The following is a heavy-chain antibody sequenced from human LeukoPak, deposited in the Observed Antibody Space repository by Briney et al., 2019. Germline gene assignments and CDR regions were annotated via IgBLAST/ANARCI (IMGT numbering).Heavy chain of an antibody. V-gene: IGHV5-51*01. D-gene: IGHD3-9*01. J-gene: IGHJ4*02. CDR3: ARLEGLRYFDWLLSYYFDY. CDR1: GYSFPSYW. Sequence: GEPLKISCKGSGYSFPSYWIGWVRQMPGKGLEWMGIIYPGDSDTRYSPSFQGQVTISADKSISTAYLRWSSLKASDTAMYYCARLEGLRYFDWLLSYYFDYWGQGTLVTVSS. CDR2: IYPGDSDT.